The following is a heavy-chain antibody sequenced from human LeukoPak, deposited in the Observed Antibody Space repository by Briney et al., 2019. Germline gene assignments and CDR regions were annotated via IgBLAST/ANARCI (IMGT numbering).Heavy chain of an antibody. CDR2: INHSGST. CDR3: ARHQYSSGWNAEYFQH. Sequence: PSETLSLTCAVYGGSFSGYYWSWIRQPPGKGLEWIGEINHSGSTYYNPSLKSRVTISVDTSKNQFSLKLSSVTAADTAVYYCARHQYSSGWNAEYFQHWGQGTLVTVSS. D-gene: IGHD6-19*01. J-gene: IGHJ1*01. V-gene: IGHV4-34*01. CDR1: GGSFSGYY.